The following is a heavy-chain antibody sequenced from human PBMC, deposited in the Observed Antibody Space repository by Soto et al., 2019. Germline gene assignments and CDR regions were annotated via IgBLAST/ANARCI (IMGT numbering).Heavy chain of an antibody. CDR2: ISAYNGNT. CDR3: ARGNQATYYDFWSGYPIYFDY. V-gene: IGHV1-18*01. J-gene: IGHJ4*02. Sequence: QAQLVQSGAEVKKPGASVKVSCKASGYTFTSYGISWVRQAPGQGLEWMGWISAYNGNTNYAQKLQGRVTMTTDTSTSTAYMELRSLRSDDTAVYYCARGNQATYYDFWSGYPIYFDYWGQGTLVTVSS. D-gene: IGHD3-3*01. CDR1: GYTFTSYG.